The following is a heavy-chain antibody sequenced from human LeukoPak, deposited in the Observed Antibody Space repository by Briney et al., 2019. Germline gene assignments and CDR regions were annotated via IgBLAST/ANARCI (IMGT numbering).Heavy chain of an antibody. CDR3: ARDSLVRGVSYGMDV. V-gene: IGHV4-59*01. CDR2: IYYSGST. Sequence: SETLSLTCTVSGGSISSYYWSWIRQPPGKGLEWIGYIYYSGSTNYNPSLKSRVTISVDTSKNQFSLKLSSVTAADTAVYYCARDSLVRGVSYGMDVWGKGTTATVSS. J-gene: IGHJ6*04. D-gene: IGHD3-10*01. CDR1: GGSISSYY.